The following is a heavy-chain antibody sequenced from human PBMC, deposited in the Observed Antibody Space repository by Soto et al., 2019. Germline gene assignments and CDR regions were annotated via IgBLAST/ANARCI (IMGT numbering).Heavy chain of an antibody. D-gene: IGHD3-3*01. J-gene: IGHJ5*02. Sequence: GASVKVSCKASGYTFTGYYMHWVRQTPGQGLEWMGWINPNSGGTNYAQKFQGRVTMTRDTSISTAYMELSRLRSDDTAVYYCARVCYYGFWSGYYSLFDAWGQGTLVTVSS. CDR1: GYTFTGYY. CDR2: INPNSGGT. CDR3: ARVCYYGFWSGYYSLFDA. V-gene: IGHV1-2*02.